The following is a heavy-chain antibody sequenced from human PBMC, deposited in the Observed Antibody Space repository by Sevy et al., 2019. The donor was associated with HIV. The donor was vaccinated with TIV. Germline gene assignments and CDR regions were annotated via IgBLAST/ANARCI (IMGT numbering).Heavy chain of an antibody. V-gene: IGHV3-7*01. CDR2: IKLDGSQK. CDR1: GFTFSSYW. Sequence: GGSLRLSCTVSGFTFSSYWMSWVRQAPGKGLEWVANIKLDGSQKYYVDSVKGRFTISRDKAKNSLFLQMNSLRAEDTAVDYCAREATIAVAGSNYYYYGMDVWGQGTTVTVSS. CDR3: AREATIAVAGSNYYYYGMDV. J-gene: IGHJ6*02. D-gene: IGHD6-19*01.